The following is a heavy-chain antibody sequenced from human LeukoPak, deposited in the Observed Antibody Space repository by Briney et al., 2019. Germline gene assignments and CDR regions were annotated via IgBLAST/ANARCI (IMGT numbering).Heavy chain of an antibody. V-gene: IGHV1-18*04. CDR1: GYTFTSYG. J-gene: IGHJ3*02. D-gene: IGHD1-26*01. Sequence: ASVKVSCKASGYTFTSYGISWVRQAPGQGLEWMGWISAYNGNTNYAQKLQGRVTMATDTSTSTAYMELRSLRSDDTAVYYCARDSVVGATTRAFDIWGQGTMVTVSS. CDR3: ARDSVVGATTRAFDI. CDR2: ISAYNGNT.